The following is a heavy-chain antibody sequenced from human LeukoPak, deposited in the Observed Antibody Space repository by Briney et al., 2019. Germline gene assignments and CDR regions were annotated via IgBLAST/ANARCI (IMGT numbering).Heavy chain of an antibody. CDR3: AKHRALKGLSNWFDP. V-gene: IGHV3-23*01. CDR2: ISGSGGST. CDR1: GFTFSSYA. J-gene: IGHJ5*02. D-gene: IGHD2-8*01. Sequence: PGGSLRLSCAASGFTFSSYAMSWVHQAPGKGLEWVSAISGSGGSTYYADSVKGRFTISRDNSKNTLYLQMNSLRAEDTAIYFCAKHRALKGLSNWFDPWGQGTLVTVSS.